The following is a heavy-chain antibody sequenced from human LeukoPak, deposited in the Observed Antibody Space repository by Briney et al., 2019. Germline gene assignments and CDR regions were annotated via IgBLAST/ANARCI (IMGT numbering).Heavy chain of an antibody. J-gene: IGHJ5*02. V-gene: IGHV4-4*07. CDR3: ARDWGRVGLRGFDP. CDR1: GHSMSSHY. CDR2: IHISGRS. D-gene: IGHD3-16*01. Sequence: SETLSLTCSVSGHSMSSHYWSWIRQPAGKGLQWVGRIHISGRSNLNPSLNSRLTMSVDTSKNDFSLKLMSVTAADTAVYYCARDWGRVGLRGFDPWGQGILVTVSS.